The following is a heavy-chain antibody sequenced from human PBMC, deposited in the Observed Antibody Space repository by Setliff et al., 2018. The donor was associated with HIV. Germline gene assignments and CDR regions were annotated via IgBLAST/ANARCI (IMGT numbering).Heavy chain of an antibody. D-gene: IGHD3-22*01. CDR1: EFTFSDSW. CDR2: INSDGSTT. J-gene: IGHJ4*02. Sequence: PGGSLRLSCEASEFTFSDSWMHWVRQVPGQGLVWVSTINSDGSTTYYADSVKGRFTISRDNSKNTLYLQMNSLRAEDTAVYYCAKDLYTTMIVVVFGYWGQGTLVTVSS. V-gene: IGHV3-74*01. CDR3: AKDLYTTMIVVVFGY.